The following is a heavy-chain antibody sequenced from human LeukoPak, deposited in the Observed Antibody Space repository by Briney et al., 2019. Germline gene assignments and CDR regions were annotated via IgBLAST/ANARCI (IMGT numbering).Heavy chain of an antibody. V-gene: IGHV4-61*02. CDR3: VRDRAGDSFDI. CDR1: GGSISSGNYD. J-gene: IGHJ3*02. Sequence: PSETLSLTCTVYGGSISSGNYDWTWIRQTGAKGLEWIERIHTSGSTNYKPYLESRIAISIDMSKNQFSLNWNSVTAADTGVYYCVRDRAGDSFDIWGQGTMVTVSS. CDR2: IHTSGST. D-gene: IGHD7-27*01.